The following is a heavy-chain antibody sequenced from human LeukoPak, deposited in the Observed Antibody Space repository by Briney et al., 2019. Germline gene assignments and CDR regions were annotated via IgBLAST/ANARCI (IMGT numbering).Heavy chain of an antibody. D-gene: IGHD6-6*01. V-gene: IGHV3-74*01. CDR3: ARGPNSNWSGLDF. J-gene: IGHJ4*02. CDR2: ISPTGSTT. Sequence: GSLRLSCIASGFSFSGHWMHWARQLPGKGLVWVSRISPTGSTTSYADSVKGRFTVSRDNAKNTLYLQVNNLGAEDTAVYYCARGPNSNWSGLDFWGQGTLLTVSS. CDR1: GFSFSGHW.